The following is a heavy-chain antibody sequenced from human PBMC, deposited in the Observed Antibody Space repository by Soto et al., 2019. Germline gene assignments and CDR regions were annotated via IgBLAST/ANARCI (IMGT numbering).Heavy chain of an antibody. CDR1: GFTFDDYA. CDR2: ISWNSGSI. D-gene: IGHD6-6*01. Sequence: EVQLVESGGGLVQPGRSLRLSCAASGFTFDDYAMHWVRQAPGKGLEWVSGISWNSGSIGYADSVKGRFTISRDNAKNSLYLQMNSLRAEDTALYYCAKDIMAARPHAFDIWGQGIMVTVSS. CDR3: AKDIMAARPHAFDI. J-gene: IGHJ3*02. V-gene: IGHV3-9*01.